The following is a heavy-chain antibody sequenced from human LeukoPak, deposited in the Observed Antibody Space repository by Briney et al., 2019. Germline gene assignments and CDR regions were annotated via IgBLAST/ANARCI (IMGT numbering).Heavy chain of an antibody. CDR1: GFTFSGSS. J-gene: IGHJ5*02. CDR2: IRTKANTYAT. CDR3: TTSYSGNSWYDWFGP. Sequence: GGSLRLSCAASGFTFSGSSIHWVRQPSGKGLEWVGLIRTKANTYATAYAASVTGRFTISRDDSKTTSYLQMNSLKTEDTALYFCTTSYSGNSWYDWFGPWGQGTLVTVSS. V-gene: IGHV3-73*01. D-gene: IGHD6-13*01.